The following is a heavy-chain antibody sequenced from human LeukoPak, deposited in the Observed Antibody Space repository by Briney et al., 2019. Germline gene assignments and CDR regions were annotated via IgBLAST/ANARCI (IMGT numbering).Heavy chain of an antibody. CDR3: AYGSGSYYNSDNWFDP. V-gene: IGHV1-18*01. Sequence: ASVKVSCKASGYTFTSYGISWVRQALGQGLEWMGWISAYNGNTNYAQKLQGRVTMTTDTSTSTAYMELRSLRSDDTAVYYCAYGSGSYYNSDNWFDPWGQGTLVTVSS. CDR1: GYTFTSYG. CDR2: ISAYNGNT. J-gene: IGHJ5*02. D-gene: IGHD3-10*01.